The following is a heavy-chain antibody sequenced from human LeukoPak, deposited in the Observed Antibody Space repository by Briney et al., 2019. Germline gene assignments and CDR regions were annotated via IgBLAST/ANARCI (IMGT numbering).Heavy chain of an antibody. CDR3: ARIVGATSEVDY. Sequence: PSETLSLTCTVSGGSISSSSYYWGWIRQPPGKGLEWIGSIYYSGSTYYNPSLKSRVTMSVDTSKNQFSLKLSSVTAVDTAVYYCARIVGATSEVDYWGQGTLVTVSS. CDR1: GGSISSSSYY. D-gene: IGHD1-26*01. J-gene: IGHJ4*02. V-gene: IGHV4-39*07. CDR2: IYYSGST.